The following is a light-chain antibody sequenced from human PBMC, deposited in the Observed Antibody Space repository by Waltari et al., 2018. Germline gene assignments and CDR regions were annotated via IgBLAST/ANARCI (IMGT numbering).Light chain of an antibody. V-gene: IGKV1-39*01. CDR2: AAS. CDR1: PNISSY. Sequence: LQMPQSPSSLSASVGDRVTIPCRARPNISSYLNWYQQKPGKAPKLLIYAASSLQSGVPSRFSGSGSGTDFTLTISSLQPEDVATYYCQQSYSTPRKTFGQGTKLEIK. J-gene: IGKJ2*01. CDR3: QQSYSTPRKT.